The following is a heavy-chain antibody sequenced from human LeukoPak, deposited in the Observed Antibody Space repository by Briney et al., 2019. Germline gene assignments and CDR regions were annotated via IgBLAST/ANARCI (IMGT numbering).Heavy chain of an antibody. D-gene: IGHD2-15*01. CDR3: TRQHCSGGSCSYVDY. CDR1: GFTFSGFY. J-gene: IGHJ4*02. Sequence: PGGSLRLSCAASGFTFSGFYMHWVRQASGKGLEWVGLIRSKPNSYTTVYAASVQGRFTISRDDSKNTAYPQMNSLKAEDTAVYYCTRQHCSGGSCSYVDYWGQGTLVTVSS. V-gene: IGHV3-73*01. CDR2: IRSKPNSYTT.